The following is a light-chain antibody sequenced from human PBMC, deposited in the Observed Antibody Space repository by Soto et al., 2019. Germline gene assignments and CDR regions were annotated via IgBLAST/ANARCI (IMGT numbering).Light chain of an antibody. J-gene: IGKJ1*01. Sequence: IQMTQSPSTLSASVGDSVTITCRASQSISTLTAWYQQKPGKAPRLLLYESSVLESGVPSRFSGDGSGTDFTLTISGLQPDDSAIYYGQQYPTYWTFGQGTKVEV. V-gene: IGKV1-5*03. CDR1: QSISTL. CDR3: QQYPTYWT. CDR2: ESS.